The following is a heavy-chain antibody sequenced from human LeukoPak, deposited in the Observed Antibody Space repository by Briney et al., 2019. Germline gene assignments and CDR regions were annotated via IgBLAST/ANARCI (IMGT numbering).Heavy chain of an antibody. Sequence: GASVKVSCKASGYTFTSYGISWVRQAPGQGLEWMGWISAYNGNTNYAQKLQGRVTMTTDTSTSTAYMELRSLRSDDTAVYYCARESPTMIVQIPDAFDIWGQGTMVIVSS. CDR1: GYTFTSYG. J-gene: IGHJ3*02. V-gene: IGHV1-18*01. CDR3: ARESPTMIVQIPDAFDI. CDR2: ISAYNGNT. D-gene: IGHD3-22*01.